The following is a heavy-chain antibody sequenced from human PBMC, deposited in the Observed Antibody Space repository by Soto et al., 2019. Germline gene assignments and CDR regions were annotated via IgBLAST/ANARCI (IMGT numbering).Heavy chain of an antibody. CDR1: GFTFSSYA. D-gene: IGHD6-13*01. CDR3: ARDQAAAGTLLSFYYYYGMDV. V-gene: IGHV3-30-3*01. J-gene: IGHJ6*02. CDR2: ISYDGSNK. Sequence: PGWSLRLSCAASGFTFSSYAMHWVRQAPGKGLEWVAVISYDGSNKYYADSVKGRFTISRDNSKNTLYLQMNSLRAEDTAVYYCARDQAAAGTLLSFYYYYGMDVWGQGTTVTVYS.